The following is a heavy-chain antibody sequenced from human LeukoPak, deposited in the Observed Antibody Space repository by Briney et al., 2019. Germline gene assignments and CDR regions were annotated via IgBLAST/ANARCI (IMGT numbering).Heavy chain of an antibody. J-gene: IGHJ4*02. D-gene: IGHD4/OR15-4a*01. Sequence: GGSLRLSCAVSGFTFSSNSMKWVRQAQGKGVEWVSSIRRSRSYTLYRDSVKGRFTISRHNPKNSLYLQMNSLRAEDTAVYYCAREVLVLTDFDYWGQGTLVTVSS. CDR2: IRRSRSYT. CDR1: GFTFSSNS. V-gene: IGHV3-21*01. CDR3: AREVLVLTDFDY.